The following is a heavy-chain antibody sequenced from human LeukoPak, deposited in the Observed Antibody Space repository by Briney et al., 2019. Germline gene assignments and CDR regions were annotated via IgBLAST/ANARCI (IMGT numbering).Heavy chain of an antibody. V-gene: IGHV1-18*01. Sequence: ASVKVSCKASGYTFTSYGISWARQAPGQGLEWMGWISAYNGNTNYAQKLQGRVTMTTDTSTSTAYMELRSLRSDDTAVYYCARDLAAAGTLDEYFQHWGQGTLVTVSS. J-gene: IGHJ1*01. CDR3: ARDLAAAGTLDEYFQH. CDR2: ISAYNGNT. CDR1: GYTFTSYG. D-gene: IGHD6-13*01.